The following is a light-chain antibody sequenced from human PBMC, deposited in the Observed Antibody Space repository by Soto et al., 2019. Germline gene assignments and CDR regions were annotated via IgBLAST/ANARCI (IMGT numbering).Light chain of an antibody. Sequence: SVLTQPPSVSGAPGQRVTISCTGSSSNIGAGYDVHWYQQLPGTAPKLLIYGNSNRPSGVPDRFSGSKSGTSASLAITGLQAEDEADYYCQYYASSLSGYVFGTGTKLTVL. J-gene: IGLJ1*01. CDR1: SSNIGAGYD. CDR2: GNS. CDR3: QYYASSLSGYV. V-gene: IGLV1-40*01.